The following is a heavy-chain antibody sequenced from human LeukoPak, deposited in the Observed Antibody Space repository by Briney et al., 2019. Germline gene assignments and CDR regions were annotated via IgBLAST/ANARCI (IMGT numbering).Heavy chain of an antibody. CDR2: INPNSGGT. CDR3: ARSYRSGSYWFDP. Sequence: ASVKVSCKASGYTFTGYYMHWVRQAPGQGLEWMGWINPNSGGTNYAQKFQGRVAMTRDTSISTAYMELSRLRSDDTAVYYCARSYRSGSYWFDPWGQGTLVTVSS. CDR1: GYTFTGYY. J-gene: IGHJ5*02. D-gene: IGHD1-26*01. V-gene: IGHV1-2*02.